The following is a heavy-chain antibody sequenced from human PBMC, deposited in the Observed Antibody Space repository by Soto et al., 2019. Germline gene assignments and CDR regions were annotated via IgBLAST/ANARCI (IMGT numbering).Heavy chain of an antibody. J-gene: IGHJ4*02. CDR1: GFTFTSYA. CDR3: VKHDYWTLYNTGLDS. V-gene: IGHV3-23*01. Sequence: EVQLLESGGGLVQPGGSLRLSCSASGFTFTSYAMSWVRQAPGKGLEWVSGISGSGGDTKSADSVQGRFTISRDNFKNTLYLQMNSLRAEHTAVYYCVKHDYWTLYNTGLDSWGQGTLVTVSS. D-gene: IGHD3-3*01. CDR2: ISGSGGDT.